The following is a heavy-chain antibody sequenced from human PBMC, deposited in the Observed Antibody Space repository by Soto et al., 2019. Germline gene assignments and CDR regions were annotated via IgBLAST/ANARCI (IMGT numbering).Heavy chain of an antibody. CDR3: ARDSGWPILNFDN. J-gene: IGHJ4*02. D-gene: IGHD3-10*01. V-gene: IGHV3-30*03. CDR2: SSYDGRET. CDR1: CFDFSRYG. Sequence: LRLSCAASCFDFSRYGIHWVRHAPGKGLEWVAASSYDGRETFYADSAKGRFTVSKEMSKNTAFLQMNALRHEDTAVYFCARDSGWPILNFDNWGQGTPVTVSS.